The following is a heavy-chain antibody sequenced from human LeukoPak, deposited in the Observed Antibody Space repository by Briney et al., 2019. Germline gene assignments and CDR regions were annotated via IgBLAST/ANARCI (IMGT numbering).Heavy chain of an antibody. J-gene: IGHJ3*02. CDR2: IRGSGGST. CDR1: RFTFNNNA. D-gene: IGHD3-3*01. V-gene: IGHV3-23*01. Sequence: GGCRRLSWAAARFTFNNNAMSWVSPAPGKGLEWVSAIRGSGGSTYYADSGNGRFTTSTDTSKHTLYLQMDRLMAAQTSVSYRAKGVLRFLEFPLGAFDMWGQGTMVTGSS. CDR3: AKGVLRFLEFPLGAFDM.